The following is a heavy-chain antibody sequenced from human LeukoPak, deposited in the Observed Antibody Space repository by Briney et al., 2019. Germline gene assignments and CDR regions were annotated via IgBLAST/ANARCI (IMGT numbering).Heavy chain of an antibody. D-gene: IGHD2-21*01. Sequence: PGGSLGLSCAASGFSFNNYVMSWVRQAPGKGLEWVSAISGDGARTYYADSVKGRFTISRDNSKNTLDLQMNSLRAEDTAIYYCAKTVVVITFRFDSWGQGSLVTVSS. CDR2: ISGDGART. V-gene: IGHV3-23*01. CDR1: GFSFNNYV. CDR3: AKTVVVITFRFDS. J-gene: IGHJ4*02.